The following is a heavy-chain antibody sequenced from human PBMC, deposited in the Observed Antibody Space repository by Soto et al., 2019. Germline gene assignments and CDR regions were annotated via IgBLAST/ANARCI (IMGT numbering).Heavy chain of an antibody. D-gene: IGHD3-10*01. CDR2: IYHSGST. CDR1: GYSISSGYY. CDR3: ARVVQVVRGVIIPNWFDP. V-gene: IGHV4-38-2*02. Sequence: SETLSLTCTVSGYSISSGYYWGWIRQPPGKGLEWIGSIYHSGSTYYNPSLKSRVTISVDTSKNQFSLKLSSVTAADTAVYYCARVVQVVRGVIIPNWFDPWGQGTLVTVSS. J-gene: IGHJ5*02.